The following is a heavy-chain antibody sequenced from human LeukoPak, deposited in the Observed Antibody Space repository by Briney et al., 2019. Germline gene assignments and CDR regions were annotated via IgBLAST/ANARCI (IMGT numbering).Heavy chain of an antibody. J-gene: IGHJ4*02. V-gene: IGHV3-7*01. CDR1: GFTFISYW. D-gene: IGHD3-3*01. Sequence: GGSLRLSCAASGFTFISYWMSWVRQAPGKGLEWVANIKQDGSEKYYVDSVKGRFTISRDNAKNSLYLQMNSLRAEDTAVYYCARGEEYYDFWSGYSRYYFDYWGQGTLVTVSS. CDR2: IKQDGSEK. CDR3: ARGEEYYDFWSGYSRYYFDY.